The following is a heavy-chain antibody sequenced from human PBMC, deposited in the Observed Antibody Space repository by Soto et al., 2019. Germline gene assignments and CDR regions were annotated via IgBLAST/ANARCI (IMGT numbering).Heavy chain of an antibody. J-gene: IGHJ4*02. CDR3: ARTRYGDNVDY. Sequence: QVQLVQSGAEVKKPGASVKVSCKASGYTFTSYDINWVRQATGQGLEWMGWMNPNSGNTGYAQKFQGRVTMARDTAISTAYMALRGLRSEDTPVYYCARTRYGDNVDYCGQGTLVTVSS. V-gene: IGHV1-8*01. D-gene: IGHD4-17*01. CDR2: MNPNSGNT. CDR1: GYTFTSYD.